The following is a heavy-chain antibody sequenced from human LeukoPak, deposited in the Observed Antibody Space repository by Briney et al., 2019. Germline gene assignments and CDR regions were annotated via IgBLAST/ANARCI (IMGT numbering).Heavy chain of an antibody. V-gene: IGHV1-8*01. CDR2: MSPNSGNT. D-gene: IGHD1-1*01. J-gene: IGHJ4*02. Sequence: ASVKVSCKTSGYTFTSSDINWVRQVTGQGLEWMGWMSPNSGNTGYAQKFQGRVTMTRDTSISTAYMELSSLRSEDTAVYYCARGPQPSNFDYWGQGTLVTVSS. CDR1: GYTFTSSD. CDR3: ARGPQPSNFDY.